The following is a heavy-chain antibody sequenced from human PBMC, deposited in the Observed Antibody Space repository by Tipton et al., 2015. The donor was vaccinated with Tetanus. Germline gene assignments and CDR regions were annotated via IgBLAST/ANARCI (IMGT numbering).Heavy chain of an antibody. D-gene: IGHD1-1*01. Sequence: SLRLSCAASGFTFSSYGMHWVRQAPGKGLEWVAVISYDGSNKYYADSVKGRFTISRDNSKNSVYLQMSSLRADDTAVYYCARLEEYTYGFDLWGQGTMVTVSS. CDR3: ARLEEYTYGFDL. V-gene: IGHV3-30*03. J-gene: IGHJ3*01. CDR2: ISYDGSNK. CDR1: GFTFSSYG.